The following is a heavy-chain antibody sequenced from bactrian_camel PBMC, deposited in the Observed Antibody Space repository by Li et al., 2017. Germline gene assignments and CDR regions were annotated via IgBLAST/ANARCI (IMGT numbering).Heavy chain of an antibody. CDR3: ATTGFDF. V-gene: IGHV3S54*01. D-gene: IGHD5*01. J-gene: IGHJ4*01. Sequence: HVQLVESGGGSVQAGGSLRLSCAVSGISYSNICMAWFRQAPGKEREAVAAIYTGGGSTFYADSVKGRFTISRDNAKNTVYLQIDSLKFEDTALYYCATTGFDFWGQGTQVTVS. CDR2: IYTGGGST. CDR1: GISYSNIC.